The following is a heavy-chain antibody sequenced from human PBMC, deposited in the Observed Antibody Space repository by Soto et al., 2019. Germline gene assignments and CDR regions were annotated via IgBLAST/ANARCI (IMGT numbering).Heavy chain of an antibody. CDR2: ISGSGGST. V-gene: IGHV3-23*01. CDR3: AKARAQYYDFWSGYPVDY. D-gene: IGHD3-3*01. Sequence: PGGSLRLSCAASGFTFSSYAMSWVRQAPGKGLEWVSAISGSGGSTYYADSVKGRFTISRDNSKNTLYLQMNSQRAEDTAVYYCAKARAQYYDFWSGYPVDYWGQGTLVTVSS. J-gene: IGHJ4*02. CDR1: GFTFSSYA.